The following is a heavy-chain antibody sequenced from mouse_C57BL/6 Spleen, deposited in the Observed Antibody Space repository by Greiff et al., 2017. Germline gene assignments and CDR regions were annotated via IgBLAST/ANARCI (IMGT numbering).Heavy chain of an antibody. CDR1: GYTFTDYY. D-gene: IGHD2-12*01. Sequence: QVQLKESGAELVRPGASVKLSCKASGYTFTDYYINWVKQRPGQGLEWIARIYPGSGNTNYNEKFKGKATRTAEKSSSTAYLQLSSLTSEDSAVYFWAKRSYYNSDEAMDYWGQGTSVTVSS. CDR3: AKRSYYNSDEAMDY. J-gene: IGHJ4*01. CDR2: IYPGSGNT. V-gene: IGHV1-76*01.